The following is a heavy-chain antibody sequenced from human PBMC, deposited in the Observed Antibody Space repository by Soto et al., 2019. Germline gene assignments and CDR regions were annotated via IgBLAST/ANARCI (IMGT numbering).Heavy chain of an antibody. J-gene: IGHJ4*02. CDR3: ARDVVKRSYYDFWSGSLF. Sequence: EVQLVESGGGLVQPGGSLRLSCAASGFTFSSYWMSWVRQAPGKGLEWVVSIKHDAGETYYLDSVKGRFTVSRDNAKNSLDLQMDSLRVEDTAMYYCARDVVKRSYYDFWSGSLFWGQGSLVTVSS. CDR1: GFTFSSYW. V-gene: IGHV3-7*01. D-gene: IGHD3-3*01. CDR2: IKHDAGET.